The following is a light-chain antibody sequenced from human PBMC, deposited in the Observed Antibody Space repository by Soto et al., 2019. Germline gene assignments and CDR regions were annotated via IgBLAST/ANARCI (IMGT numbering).Light chain of an antibody. CDR1: QIVLFSSNNKNY. Sequence: DIVMTQSPDSLAVSLCERSTINFKSSQIVLFSSNNKNYLAWYQQKPGQPPKLLIYWASTRESGVPDRFSGSGSGTDFTLTVSSLQAEDVAVYYCQQYYSTPLTFGGGTKVDIK. V-gene: IGKV4-1*01. CDR2: WAS. CDR3: QQYYSTPLT. J-gene: IGKJ4*01.